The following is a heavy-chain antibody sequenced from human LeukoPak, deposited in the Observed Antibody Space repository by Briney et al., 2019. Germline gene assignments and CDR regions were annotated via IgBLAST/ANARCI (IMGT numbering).Heavy chain of an antibody. CDR2: MNPNSGNT. D-gene: IGHD3-10*01. CDR1: GYTFINYY. CDR3: ARTTGRWFGSVLGY. Sequence: ASVKVSCKASGYTFINYYMHWVRQAPGQGLEWMGWMNPNSGNTGYAQKFQGRVTMTRNTSISTAYMELSSLRSEDTAVYYCARTTGRWFGSVLGYWGQGTLVTVSS. J-gene: IGHJ4*02. V-gene: IGHV1-8*02.